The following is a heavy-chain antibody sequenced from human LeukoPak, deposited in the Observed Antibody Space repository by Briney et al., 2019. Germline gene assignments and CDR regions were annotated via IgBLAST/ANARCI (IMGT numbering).Heavy chain of an antibody. CDR1: GGTFSSYA. CDR3: ARDPGYSYGSGAFDI. D-gene: IGHD5-18*01. Sequence: ASVKVSCKASGGTFSSYAISWVRQAPGQGLEWMGRIIPILGIANYAQKFQGRVTITADKSTSTAYMELSSLRSVDTAVYYCARDPGYSYGSGAFDIWGQGTMVTVSS. CDR2: IIPILGIA. J-gene: IGHJ3*02. V-gene: IGHV1-69*04.